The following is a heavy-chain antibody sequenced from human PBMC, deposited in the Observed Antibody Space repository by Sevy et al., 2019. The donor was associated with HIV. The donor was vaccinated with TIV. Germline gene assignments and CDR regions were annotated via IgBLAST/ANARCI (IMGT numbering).Heavy chain of an antibody. CDR2: ISNSGSDT. Sequence: GWSLRLSCAASGFTFSSYAMHWVRQTPGKGLEWVSAISNSGSDTKYAGSVKGRFTISRDNSKNTLYVQMNSLSAEDTAVYYCAKDRITVIGDAFDLWGQGTMVTVSS. D-gene: IGHD4-17*01. V-gene: IGHV3-23*01. J-gene: IGHJ3*01. CDR1: GFTFSSYA. CDR3: AKDRITVIGDAFDL.